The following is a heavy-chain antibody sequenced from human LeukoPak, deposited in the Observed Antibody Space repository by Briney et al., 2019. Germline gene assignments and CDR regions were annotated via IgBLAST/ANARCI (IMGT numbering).Heavy chain of an antibody. CDR2: ISGSGDST. CDR3: ARGVSYGSLYYFDY. J-gene: IGHJ4*02. V-gene: IGHV3-23*01. Sequence: GGSLRLSCAASGFTFSSFVMSWVRQAPGMGPEWVSAISGSGDSTYYADSVKGRFTISRENAKNSLYLQMNSLRAGDTAVYYCARGVSYGSLYYFDYWGQGTLVTVSS. CDR1: GFTFSSFV. D-gene: IGHD5-18*01.